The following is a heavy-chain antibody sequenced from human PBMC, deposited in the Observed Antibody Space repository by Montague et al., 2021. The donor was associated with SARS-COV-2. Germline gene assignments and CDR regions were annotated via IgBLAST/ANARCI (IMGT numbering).Heavy chain of an antibody. V-gene: IGHV4-4*02. Sequence: SETLSLTCAVSGGSISSSNWWSWVRQPPGKGLEWIGEIYHSGSTNYNPXXKSRVTISVDKSKNQFSLRLSSVTAADTAVYYCARGKAGIAVIVVVKSYDYYGMDDWGQGTTVTVSS. D-gene: IGHD3-22*01. CDR2: IYHSGST. CDR1: GGSISSSNW. J-gene: IGHJ6*02. CDR3: ARGKAGIAVIVVVKSYDYYGMDD.